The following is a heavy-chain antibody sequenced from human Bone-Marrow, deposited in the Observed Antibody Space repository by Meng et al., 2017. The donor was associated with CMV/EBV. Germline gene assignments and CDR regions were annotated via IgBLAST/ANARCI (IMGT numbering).Heavy chain of an antibody. CDR2: ISAYNGNT. V-gene: IGHV1-18*01. CDR1: GYTFTSYG. J-gene: IGHJ4*02. Sequence: ASVKVSCKASGYTFTSYGISWVRQAPGQGLEWMGWISAYNGNTNYAQKLQGRVTMTTDTSTSTAYMELRSLRSDDTAVYYCARGSYDFWSGYSLGLGDYWGQGPLVTVSS. D-gene: IGHD3-3*01. CDR3: ARGSYDFWSGYSLGLGDY.